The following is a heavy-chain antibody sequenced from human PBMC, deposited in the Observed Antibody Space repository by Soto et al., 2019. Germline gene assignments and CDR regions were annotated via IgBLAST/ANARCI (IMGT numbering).Heavy chain of an antibody. J-gene: IGHJ4*02. CDR2: ISKNGDST. Sequence: EVQLMESGGGLVQPGGSLRLSCAASGFTFSSETMFWVRQAPGKGLEHITAISKNGDSTCYADSVKGRFTISRDNSKNTLYLQMGSMRAEDMAVYYCATKEGFAYWGQGTLVTVSS. V-gene: IGHV3-64*07. CDR1: GFTFSSET. CDR3: ATKEGFAY.